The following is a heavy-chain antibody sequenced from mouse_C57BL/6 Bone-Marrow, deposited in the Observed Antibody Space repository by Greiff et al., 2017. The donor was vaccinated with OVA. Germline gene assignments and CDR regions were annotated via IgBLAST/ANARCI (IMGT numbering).Heavy chain of an antibody. D-gene: IGHD1-1*01. V-gene: IGHV5-4*03. CDR2: ISDGGSYN. CDR3: ARGNYYGSSPAWFAY. Sequence: EVKLMESGGGLVQPGGSLKLSCAASGFTFSSYAMSWVRQTPEKRLEWVATISDGGSYNYYPDNVKGRFTISSDNAKNNLYLQKSNLKSEDTAMYSCARGNYYGSSPAWFAYWGQGTLVTVSA. CDR1: GFTFSSYA. J-gene: IGHJ3*01.